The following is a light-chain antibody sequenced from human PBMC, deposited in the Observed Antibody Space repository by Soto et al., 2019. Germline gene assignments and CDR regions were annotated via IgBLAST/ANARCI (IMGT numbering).Light chain of an antibody. J-gene: IGKJ2*01. CDR1: QGISSW. CDR2: AAS. Sequence: DIQMTQSPSSVSASVGHTVTILCRASQGISSWLAWYQQKPGKAPKLLISAASNLQSGVPSRFSGSGSGTDFTLTISGLKPEDFATYYCQQTNSFPHTFGQGTKLEI. CDR3: QQTNSFPHT. V-gene: IGKV1-12*01.